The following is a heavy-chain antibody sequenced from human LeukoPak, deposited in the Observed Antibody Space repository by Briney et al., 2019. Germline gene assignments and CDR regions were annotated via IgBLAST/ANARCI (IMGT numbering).Heavy chain of an antibody. CDR3: ARVRSYSGYYYMDV. CDR2: IYFSGST. Sequence: SETLSLTCSVSGGSITDISYYWGWIRQPPGMGLKWIGNIYFSGSTYYNPSLRSRVTISVDTSKNQFSLKLNSVTAADTAVYYCARVRSYSGYYYMDVWGKGTTVTVSS. D-gene: IGHD1-26*01. V-gene: IGHV4-39*01. J-gene: IGHJ6*03. CDR1: GGSITDISYY.